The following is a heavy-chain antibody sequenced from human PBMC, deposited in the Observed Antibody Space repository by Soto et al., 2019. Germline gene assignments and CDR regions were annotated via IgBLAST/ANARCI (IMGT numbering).Heavy chain of an antibody. J-gene: IGHJ6*03. D-gene: IGHD2-2*01. V-gene: IGHV3-23*01. CDR3: ALRFCSRTTCPPLNSHFYMDV. Sequence: GGSLRLSCAASVLTFSNYAMTWVRQSPGKGLEWVSGISGSGGTTFYAGSVKGRFAISRDNSKNTLYLQMNSLRAEDTAVYYCALRFCSRTTCPPLNSHFYMDVWGKGTTVTVSS. CDR2: ISGSGGTT. CDR1: VLTFSNYA.